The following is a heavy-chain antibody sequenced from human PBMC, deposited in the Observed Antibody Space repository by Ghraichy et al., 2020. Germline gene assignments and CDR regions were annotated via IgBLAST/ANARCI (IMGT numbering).Heavy chain of an antibody. CDR2: IYYSGST. J-gene: IGHJ4*02. CDR1: GGSVSSGSYY. CDR3: ARVDSPRFLAKY. V-gene: IGHV4-61*01. D-gene: IGHD3-3*01. Sequence: SETLSLTCTVSGGSVSSGSYYWSWIRQPPGKGLEWIGYIYYSGSTNYNPSLKSRVTISVDTSKNQFSLKLSSVTAADTAVYYCARVDSPRFLAKYWGQGTLVTVSS.